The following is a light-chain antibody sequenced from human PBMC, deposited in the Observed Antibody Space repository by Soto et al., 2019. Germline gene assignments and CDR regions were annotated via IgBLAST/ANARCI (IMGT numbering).Light chain of an antibody. Sequence: DIQLTQSPSTLSASVGDRVTITCRASQSINSWLAWYQQRPGKAPKLLVYKASSLESGVPSRFSGSGSGTEFTLTIRTLQPDDFASYYSQQYQAYPLTFGGGTKVEI. J-gene: IGKJ4*01. V-gene: IGKV1-5*03. CDR1: QSINSW. CDR3: QQYQAYPLT. CDR2: KAS.